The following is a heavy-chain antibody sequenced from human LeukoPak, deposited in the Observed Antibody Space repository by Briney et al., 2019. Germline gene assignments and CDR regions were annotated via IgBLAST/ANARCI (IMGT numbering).Heavy chain of an antibody. V-gene: IGHV5-51*01. CDR2: IYPGDSDT. CDR3: ARDYYGSGSYYTHTGYYYYGMDV. Sequence: GESLKLSCQTSGYSFTNYWIGWVRQTPGKGLEWMGIIYPGDSDTRYSPSFQGQVTISADKSISTPYLQWSSLKASDTAMYYCARDYYGSGSYYTHTGYYYYGMDVWGQGTTVTVSS. J-gene: IGHJ6*02. D-gene: IGHD3-10*01. CDR1: GYSFTNYW.